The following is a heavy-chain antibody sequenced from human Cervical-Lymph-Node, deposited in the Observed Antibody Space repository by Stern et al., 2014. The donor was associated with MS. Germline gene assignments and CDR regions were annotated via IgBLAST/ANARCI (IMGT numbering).Heavy chain of an antibody. CDR1: GYTFTSYQ. CDR3: ARRGYTYGFDY. V-gene: IGHV1-46*03. CDR2: INPRGGGT. J-gene: IGHJ4*02. D-gene: IGHD5-18*01. Sequence: VQLEESGAEVKKPGDSVKVSCKASGYTFTSYQMHWVRQAPGQGLEWMGKINPRGGGTSYAQKFQGRVTMTRDASTSTVYMELSSLRSEDTAVYYCARRGYTYGFDYWGQGTLVTVSS.